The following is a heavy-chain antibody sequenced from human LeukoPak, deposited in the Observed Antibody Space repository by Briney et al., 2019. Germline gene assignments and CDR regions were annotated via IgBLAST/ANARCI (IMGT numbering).Heavy chain of an antibody. J-gene: IGHJ4*02. CDR2: ISGSGGST. CDR3: AKDGGPRLKTTSCYLF. D-gene: IGHD2-2*01. V-gene: IGHV3-23*01. CDR1: GFTFSSYA. Sequence: GSLRLSCAASGFTFSSYAMSWVRQAPGKGLEWVSAISGSGGSTYYADSVKGRFTISRDNSKNTLYLQMNSLRAEDTAVYYCAKDGGPRLKTTSCYLFWGQGTLVTVSS.